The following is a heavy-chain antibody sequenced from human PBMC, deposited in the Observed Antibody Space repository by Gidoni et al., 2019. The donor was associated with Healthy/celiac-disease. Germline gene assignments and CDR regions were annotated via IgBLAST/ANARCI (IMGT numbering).Heavy chain of an antibody. CDR3: ASNQYSSGWYDWFDP. Sequence: QVQLQESGPGLVKPSQTLSLPCTFSGGSVRSGGYYWSWIRQHPGKGLEWIGYIYYSGSTYYNPSLKSRVTISVDTSKNQFSLKLSSVTAADTAVYYCASNQYSSGWYDWFDPWGQGTLVTVSS. D-gene: IGHD6-19*01. J-gene: IGHJ5*02. CDR2: IYYSGST. V-gene: IGHV4-31*03. CDR1: GGSVRSGGYY.